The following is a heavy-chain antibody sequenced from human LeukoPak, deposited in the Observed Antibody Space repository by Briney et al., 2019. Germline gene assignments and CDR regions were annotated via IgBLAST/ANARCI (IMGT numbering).Heavy chain of an antibody. D-gene: IGHD6-19*01. CDR2: IRYDGSNK. Sequence: SGGSLRLSCAASGFTFSSYGIHWVRQAPGKGLEWVAFIRYDGSNKYYADSVKGRFTISRDNSKNTLYLQMNSLRAEDTAVYYCAKDLVGQWLVSDYWGQGTLVTVSS. J-gene: IGHJ4*02. CDR3: AKDLVGQWLVSDY. CDR1: GFTFSSYG. V-gene: IGHV3-30*02.